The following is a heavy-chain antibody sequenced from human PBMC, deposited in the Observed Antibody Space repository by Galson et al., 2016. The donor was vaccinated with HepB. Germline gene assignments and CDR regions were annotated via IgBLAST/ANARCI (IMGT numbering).Heavy chain of an antibody. D-gene: IGHD6-19*01. CDR1: GFTFNKYP. V-gene: IGHV3-30*03. Sequence: SLRLSCVASGFTFNKYPMFWVRQAPGKGLEWVAVISYDGNNKYYADSVKGRFTISRDSSQNTLYLQMNSLRTEDTAVYFCARKSMAGPRSYFDYWGQGTLVTVSS. J-gene: IGHJ4*02. CDR2: ISYDGNNK. CDR3: ARKSMAGPRSYFDY.